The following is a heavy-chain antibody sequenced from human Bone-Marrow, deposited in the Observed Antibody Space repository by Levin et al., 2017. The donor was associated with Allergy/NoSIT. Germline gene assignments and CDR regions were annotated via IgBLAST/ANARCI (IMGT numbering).Heavy chain of an antibody. CDR1: GGTFSSYT. V-gene: IGHV1-69*02. CDR2: IIPILGIA. Sequence: SVKVSCKASGGTFSSYTISWVRQAPGQGLEWMGRIIPILGIANYAQKFQGRVTITADKSTSTAYMELSSLRSEDTAVYYCARRGYCSSTSCSRVDYYDYGMDVWGQGTTVTVSS. CDR3: ARRGYCSSTSCSRVDYYDYGMDV. D-gene: IGHD2-2*01. J-gene: IGHJ6*02.